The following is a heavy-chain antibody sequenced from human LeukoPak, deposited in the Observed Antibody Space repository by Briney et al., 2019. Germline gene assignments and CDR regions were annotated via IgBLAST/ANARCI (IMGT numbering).Heavy chain of an antibody. CDR2: IIPILGIA. J-gene: IGHJ5*02. V-gene: IGHV1-69*04. CDR3: ARIVGATIYWFDP. CDR1: GGTFSSYA. Sequence: ASVKVSCKASGGTFSSYAISWVRQAPGQGLEWMGRIIPILGIANYAQKFQGRVTITADKSTSTAYMELSSLRSEDTAVYCCARIVGATIYWFDPWGQGTLVTVSS. D-gene: IGHD1-26*01.